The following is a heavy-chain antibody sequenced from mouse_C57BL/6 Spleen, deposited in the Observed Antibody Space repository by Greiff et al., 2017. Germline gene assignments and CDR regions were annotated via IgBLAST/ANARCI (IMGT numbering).Heavy chain of an antibody. D-gene: IGHD2-5*01. CDR1: GFTFSSYA. Sequence: EVKLMESGGGLVKPGGSLKLSCAASGFTFSSYAMSWVRQTPETRLEWVATISDGGSYTYYPDNVKGRFTISRDNAKNNLYLQMSHLKSEDTAMFYCARDDYSNYVDYAMDYWGQGTSVTVSS. J-gene: IGHJ4*01. CDR2: ISDGGSYT. V-gene: IGHV5-4*01. CDR3: ARDDYSNYVDYAMDY.